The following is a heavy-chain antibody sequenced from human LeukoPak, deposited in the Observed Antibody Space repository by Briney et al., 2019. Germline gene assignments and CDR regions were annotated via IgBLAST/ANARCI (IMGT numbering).Heavy chain of an antibody. J-gene: IGHJ5*02. CDR3: ARDFTDYGVNYLDL. D-gene: IGHD4-17*01. Sequence: GGSLRLSCRVCGFTFRKYRMNWVRQAPGKGLEGVSCMSRSRDYILYADSLKGRFTISRDNANTSLYLPMTSLSAEDTALYYCARDFTDYGVNYLDLWGQGTLVTVSS. V-gene: IGHV3-21*01. CDR2: MSRSRDYI. CDR1: GFTFRKYR.